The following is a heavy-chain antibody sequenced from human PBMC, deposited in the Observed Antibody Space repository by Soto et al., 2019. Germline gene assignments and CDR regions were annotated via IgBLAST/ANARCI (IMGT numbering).Heavy chain of an antibody. Sequence: QVQLQESGPGLVKPSQTLSLTCTVSGVSVTNGDYYWGWISQPPGKGLEWIGYMYYSGSTYYNPSLKSRVTTSVDTSKNQLSLNMTSVTAADTDVYYCSRDVSPDWGQGTLVTVSS. CDR3: SRDVSPD. V-gene: IGHV4-30-4*01. J-gene: IGHJ4*02. CDR2: MYYSGST. CDR1: GVSVTNGDYY.